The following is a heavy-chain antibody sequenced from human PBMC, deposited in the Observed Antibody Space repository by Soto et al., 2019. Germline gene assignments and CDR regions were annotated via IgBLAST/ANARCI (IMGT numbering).Heavy chain of an antibody. V-gene: IGHV3-23*01. CDR1: GFTFSSYA. D-gene: IGHD6-25*01. Sequence: EVQLLESGGGLVQPGGSLRLSCAASGFTFSSYAMSWVRQSPGKGLEWVSAVSGSGGSTYYADSVRGRFTIARDDSTNTVFLQKSSLRAEDAAIHFIAKETEEQRLDSARKSDAFDFWGPGTVVTVSS. CDR2: VSGSGGST. CDR3: AKETEEQRLDSARKSDAFDF. J-gene: IGHJ3*01.